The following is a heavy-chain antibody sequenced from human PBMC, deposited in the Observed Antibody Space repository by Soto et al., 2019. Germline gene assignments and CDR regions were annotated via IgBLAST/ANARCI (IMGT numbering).Heavy chain of an antibody. Sequence: GGSLRLSCAASGFTFSSYAMSWVRQAPGKGLEWVSAISCGGGTTYYADSVKGRFTISRDNSKNTLYLQMNSLRAEDTAVYYCAKNPGYYYDSTGYHFDYWGQGTLVTVSS. CDR3: AKNPGYYYDSTGYHFDY. J-gene: IGHJ4*02. D-gene: IGHD3-22*01. CDR1: GFTFSSYA. CDR2: ISCGGGTT. V-gene: IGHV3-23*01.